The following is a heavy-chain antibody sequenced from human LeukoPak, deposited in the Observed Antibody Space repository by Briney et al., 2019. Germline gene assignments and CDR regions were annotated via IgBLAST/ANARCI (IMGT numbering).Heavy chain of an antibody. J-gene: IGHJ5*02. Sequence: SETLSLTCTVSGGSISSYYWSWIRQPAGKGLEWIGRIYTSGSTNYNPSLKSRVTMSVDTSKNQFSLKLSSVTAADTAVYYCARDSLYDFWSGYPINWFDPWGQGTLVTVSS. CDR2: IYTSGST. V-gene: IGHV4-4*07. CDR3: ARDSLYDFWSGYPINWFDP. D-gene: IGHD3-3*01. CDR1: GGSISSYY.